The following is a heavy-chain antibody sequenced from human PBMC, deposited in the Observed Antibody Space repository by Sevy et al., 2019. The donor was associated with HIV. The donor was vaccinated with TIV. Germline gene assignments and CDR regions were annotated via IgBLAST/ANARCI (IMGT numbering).Heavy chain of an antibody. V-gene: IGHV3-72*01. Sequence: GGSLRLSCVASGFTFSDHYMEWVRQAPGKGLEWVGRTRNKADGYTTEYAASVKGTFTIPRDESKNSLYVQMNSLKAEDTAVYYCATHAGIAAAGRVFDYWGQGTLVTVSS. J-gene: IGHJ4*02. CDR1: GFTFSDHY. CDR2: TRNKADGYTT. CDR3: ATHAGIAAAGRVFDY. D-gene: IGHD6-13*01.